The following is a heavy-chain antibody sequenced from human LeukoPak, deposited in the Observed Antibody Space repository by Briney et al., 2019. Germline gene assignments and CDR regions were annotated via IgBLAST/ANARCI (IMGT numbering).Heavy chain of an antibody. D-gene: IGHD6-6*01. J-gene: IGHJ4*02. CDR2: TSSSDAGT. Sequence: GGALKLSCPASGFTLITYAMSWVRQTPGKGLEGVSATSSSDAGTYHADSVRGRFTISRDNSKNTLYLQMNSLRAEDAAVYYCTTDLGRSRIAPRFYYWGQGTLVTVSS. V-gene: IGHV3-23*01. CDR3: TTDLGRSRIAPRFYY. CDR1: GFTLITYA.